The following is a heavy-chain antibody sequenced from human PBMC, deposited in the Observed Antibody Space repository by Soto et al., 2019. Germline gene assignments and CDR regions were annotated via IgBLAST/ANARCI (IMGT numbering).Heavy chain of an antibody. V-gene: IGHV3-30*18. J-gene: IGHJ6*02. CDR3: AKEWVAAAGTYYYYGMDV. CDR2: ISYAGSNK. CDR1: GFNFNNYA. Sequence: PGGSLRLPCVASGFNFNNYAMSWVRQAPGKGLGWVAVISYAGSNKYYADSVKCRFTISRDNSKNTLYLQMNSLRAEDTAVYYCAKEWVAAAGTYYYYGMDVWGQGTTVAVSS. D-gene: IGHD6-13*01.